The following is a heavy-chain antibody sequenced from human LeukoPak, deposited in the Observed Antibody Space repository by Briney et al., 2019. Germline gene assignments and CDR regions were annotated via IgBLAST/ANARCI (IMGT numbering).Heavy chain of an antibody. CDR3: AKEDKYDSSGYYQIEY. J-gene: IGHJ4*02. CDR2: INSDGINT. Sequence: GGSLRLSCAASGFTFSNYWMHWVRQAPGKGLVWVSRINSDGINTSYADSVKGRLTISRDTSKNTLCLQMKSLRAEDTAVYYCAKEDKYDSSGYYQIEYWGQGTLVTVSS. D-gene: IGHD3-22*01. CDR1: GFTFSNYW. V-gene: IGHV3-74*01.